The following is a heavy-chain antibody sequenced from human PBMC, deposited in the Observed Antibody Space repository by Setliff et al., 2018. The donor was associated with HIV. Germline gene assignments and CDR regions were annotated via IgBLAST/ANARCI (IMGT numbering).Heavy chain of an antibody. CDR2: IYTSGST. D-gene: IGHD1-26*01. V-gene: IGHV4-61*02. Sequence: PSETLSLTCTVSGGSMSSGSYFWSWIRQPAGKGLEWIGRIYTSGSTYFNPSLKSRITISIDTSKNQFSLKLTSVTAADTAVYYCARLGIVTSGNYWGQGTLVTVSS. J-gene: IGHJ4*02. CDR3: ARLGIVTSGNY. CDR1: GGSMSSGSYF.